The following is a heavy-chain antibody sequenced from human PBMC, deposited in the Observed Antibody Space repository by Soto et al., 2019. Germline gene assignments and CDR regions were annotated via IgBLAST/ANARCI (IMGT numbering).Heavy chain of an antibody. CDR2: IWYDGSNK. Sequence: GGSLRLSCAASGFTFSSYGMHWVRQAPGKGLEWVAVIWYDGSNKYYADSVKGRFTISRDNSKNTLYLQMNSLRAEDTAVYYCARDPITMVREPHVAHNWFDPWGQGTLVTVSS. D-gene: IGHD3-10*01. CDR1: GFTFSSYG. V-gene: IGHV3-33*01. J-gene: IGHJ5*02. CDR3: ARDPITMVREPHVAHNWFDP.